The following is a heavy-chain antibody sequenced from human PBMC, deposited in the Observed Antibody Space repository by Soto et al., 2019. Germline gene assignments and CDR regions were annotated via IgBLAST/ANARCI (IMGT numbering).Heavy chain of an antibody. CDR3: ARSFDYSNSFDY. Sequence: QPPGKGLEWIGYIYYSGSTNYNPSLKSRVTISVDTSKNQFSLKLSSVTAADTAVYYCARSFDYSNSFDYWGQGTLVTVSS. J-gene: IGHJ4*02. CDR2: IYYSGST. V-gene: IGHV4-59*01. D-gene: IGHD4-4*01.